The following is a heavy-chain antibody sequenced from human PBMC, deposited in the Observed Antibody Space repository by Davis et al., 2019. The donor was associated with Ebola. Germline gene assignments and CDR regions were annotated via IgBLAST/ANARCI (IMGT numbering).Heavy chain of an antibody. Sequence: PGGSLRLSCAASGFTFSSYWMSWVRQAPGKGLEWVANIKQDGSEKYYVDSVKGRFTISRDNAKNSLYLQMNSLRAEDTAVYYCARHRNYGDYAWFDPWGQGTLVTVSS. D-gene: IGHD4-17*01. J-gene: IGHJ5*02. V-gene: IGHV3-7*03. CDR2: IKQDGSEK. CDR1: GFTFSSYW. CDR3: ARHRNYGDYAWFDP.